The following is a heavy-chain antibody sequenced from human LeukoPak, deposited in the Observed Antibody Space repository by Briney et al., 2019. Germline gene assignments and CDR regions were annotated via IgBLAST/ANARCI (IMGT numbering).Heavy chain of an antibody. CDR3: CSGSYY. D-gene: IGHD1-26*01. Sequence: GRCLRLSCAASGFTFSSYAMHWVRQAPGKGLEWVAVISYDGSNKYYADSVKGRFTISRDNSKNTLYLQMSSLRAEDTAMYYCCSGSYYWGQGTLVTVSS. J-gene: IGHJ4*02. V-gene: IGHV3-30*14. CDR1: GFTFSSYA. CDR2: ISYDGSNK.